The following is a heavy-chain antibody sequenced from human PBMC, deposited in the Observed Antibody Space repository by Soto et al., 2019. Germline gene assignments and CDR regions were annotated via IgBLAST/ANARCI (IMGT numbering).Heavy chain of an antibody. Sequence: PGGSLRLSCAASGFTFSSYAMSWVRQAPGKGLEWVSSISGSGGSAYFADSVKGRFTISRDNSKNTLYLQMNSLRAGDTAVYYCANRDISAVGYHFDQWGQGTLVTVSS. CDR2: ISGSGGSA. CDR1: GFTFSSYA. J-gene: IGHJ4*02. D-gene: IGHD1-1*01. V-gene: IGHV3-23*01. CDR3: ANRDISAVGYHFDQ.